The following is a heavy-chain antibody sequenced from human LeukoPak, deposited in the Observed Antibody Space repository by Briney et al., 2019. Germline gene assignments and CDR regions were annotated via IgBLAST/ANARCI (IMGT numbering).Heavy chain of an antibody. Sequence: GGSLRLSCAASGFTFSSYAMSWVRQAPGKGLEWVSAISGSGGSTYYADSVKGRFTTSRDNSKNTLYLQMNSLRAEDTAVYYCAKDPPPVIAGSSNWFDPWGQGTLVTVSS. CDR1: GFTFSSYA. D-gene: IGHD2/OR15-2a*01. CDR3: AKDPPPVIAGSSNWFDP. V-gene: IGHV3-23*01. CDR2: ISGSGGST. J-gene: IGHJ5*02.